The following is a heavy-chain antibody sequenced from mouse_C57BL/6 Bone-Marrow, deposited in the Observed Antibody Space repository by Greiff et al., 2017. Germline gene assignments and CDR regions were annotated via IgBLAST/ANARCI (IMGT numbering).Heavy chain of an antibody. Sequence: QVQLQQPGAELVRPGSSVKLSCKASGYTFTSYWMDWVKQRPGQGLEWIGNIYPSDSETHYNQKFKDKATLTVDKSSSTAYMQLSSLTSEDSAVSYCAREDYGSSPFDYWGQGTTLTVSS. J-gene: IGHJ2*01. V-gene: IGHV1-61*01. CDR2: IYPSDSET. CDR1: GYTFTSYW. D-gene: IGHD1-1*01. CDR3: AREDYGSSPFDY.